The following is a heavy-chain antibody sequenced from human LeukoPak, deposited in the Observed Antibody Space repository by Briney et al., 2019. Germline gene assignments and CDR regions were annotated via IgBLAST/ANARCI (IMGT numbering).Heavy chain of an antibody. CDR1: GYTLNNAW. CDR2: IKTKSEGGTT. CDR3: TAQDSGYVVAFDI. D-gene: IGHD5-12*01. Sequence: GGSLRLSCAPSGYTLNNAWASWVREGPEKGVEWVGRIKTKSEGGTTDYAAPVKGRFIISRDESKNTLFQQMNSLKTEDTAVYYGTAQDSGYVVAFDIWGQGTMVTVSS. V-gene: IGHV3-15*01. J-gene: IGHJ3*02.